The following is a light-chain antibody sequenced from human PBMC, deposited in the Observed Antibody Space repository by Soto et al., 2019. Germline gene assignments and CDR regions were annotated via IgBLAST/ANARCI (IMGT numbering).Light chain of an antibody. J-gene: IGKJ3*01. CDR1: QRVLFSSTNYNY. Sequence: DIVMTQSPDSLVVSLGGRATMNCKSSQRVLFSSTNYNYLAWYQQKPGQPPKLLIRWASIRESGVPDRFSGSGSETDFTLTISSLQAEDVAVYYCHQYYSSPRAFGPGTKVEIK. CDR2: WAS. CDR3: HQYYSSPRA. V-gene: IGKV4-1*01.